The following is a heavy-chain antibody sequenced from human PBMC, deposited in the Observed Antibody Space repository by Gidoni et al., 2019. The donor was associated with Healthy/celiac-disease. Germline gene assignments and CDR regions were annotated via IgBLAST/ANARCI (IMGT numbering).Heavy chain of an antibody. V-gene: IGHV3-33*01. J-gene: IGHJ6*02. Sequence: QVQLVESGGGVVQLGRYLRLPCAASGFPLRSYGIHWVRQAPGKGLEWVAVIWYDGSNKYYADSVKGRFTISRDNSKNTLYLQMNSLRAEDTAVYYCAREIGGRYCSSTSCSYMDVWGQGTTVTVSS. D-gene: IGHD2-2*01. CDR1: GFPLRSYG. CDR3: AREIGGRYCSSTSCSYMDV. CDR2: IWYDGSNK.